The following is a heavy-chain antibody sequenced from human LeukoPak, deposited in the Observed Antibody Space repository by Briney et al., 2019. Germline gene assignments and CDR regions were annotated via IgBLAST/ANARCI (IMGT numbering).Heavy chain of an antibody. Sequence: GGSLRLSCAASGFTFSSYAMSWVRQAPGKGLEWVSAISGSGGSIYYADSVKGRFTISRDNSKNTLYLQMNSLRAEDTAVYYCAKDSYYDFWSGYLQHPPDYWGQGTLVTVSS. CDR2: ISGSGGSI. J-gene: IGHJ4*02. CDR1: GFTFSSYA. V-gene: IGHV3-23*01. CDR3: AKDSYYDFWSGYLQHPPDY. D-gene: IGHD3-3*01.